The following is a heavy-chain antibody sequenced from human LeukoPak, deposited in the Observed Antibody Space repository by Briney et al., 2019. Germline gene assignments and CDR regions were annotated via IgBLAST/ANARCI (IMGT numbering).Heavy chain of an antibody. Sequence: GGSLRLSCAASGFTFSSYSMNWVRQAPGKGLEWVSSISSSSSYIYYADSVKGRFTISRDNAKNSLYLQMNSLRAEDTAVYYCANEIIAAAGNRTDYWGQGTLVTVSS. CDR1: GFTFSSYS. V-gene: IGHV3-21*04. CDR2: ISSSSSYI. D-gene: IGHD6-13*01. CDR3: ANEIIAAAGNRTDY. J-gene: IGHJ4*02.